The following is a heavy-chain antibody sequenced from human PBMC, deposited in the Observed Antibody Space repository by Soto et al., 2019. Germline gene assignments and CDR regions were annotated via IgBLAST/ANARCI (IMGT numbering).Heavy chain of an antibody. CDR1: GGTFNSYA. D-gene: IGHD3-22*01. V-gene: IGHV1-69*12. Sequence: QVQLVQSGAEVKKPESSVRVSCKASGGTFNSYAITWVRQAPGQGLEWMGGTIPMFGTTNYAEKFQGRVTIRADESTNTAYMELSRLRSEDTAVYYCTRCGIRYHSIGYYLGIDGMDVWGQGTTVIVSS. CDR3: TRCGIRYHSIGYYLGIDGMDV. CDR2: TIPMFGTT. J-gene: IGHJ6*02.